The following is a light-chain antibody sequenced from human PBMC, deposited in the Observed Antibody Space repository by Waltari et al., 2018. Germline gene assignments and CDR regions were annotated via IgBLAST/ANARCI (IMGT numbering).Light chain of an antibody. J-gene: IGKJ1*01. CDR2: HAS. Sequence: DIVLTQSPGTVSLSPGDRATFSCWASQSVSTYLAWSQQKPGQAPRLLIYHASTRATGIPDRFSGSGSGTDFSLTISRLEPEDFAMYYCHQYVESPATFGQGTKVEIK. V-gene: IGKV3-20*01. CDR3: HQYVESPAT. CDR1: QSVSTY.